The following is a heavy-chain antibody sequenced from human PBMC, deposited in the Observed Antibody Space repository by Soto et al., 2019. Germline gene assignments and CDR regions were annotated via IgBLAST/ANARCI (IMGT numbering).Heavy chain of an antibody. J-gene: IGHJ4*02. CDR1: GGTLSNYA. Sequence: QVQLLQSGAEVKKPGSSVRVSCKASGGTLSNYAFGGVGQAPGQGLEWMGEIIPMFDTANYPQKFQGRVTITADGSTSTAYMELSSLRFDDTAVYYCARAPSGYDSKGDFDYWGQGTLVTVSS. CDR3: ARAPSGYDSKGDFDY. D-gene: IGHD3-22*01. V-gene: IGHV1-69*01. CDR2: IIPMFDTA.